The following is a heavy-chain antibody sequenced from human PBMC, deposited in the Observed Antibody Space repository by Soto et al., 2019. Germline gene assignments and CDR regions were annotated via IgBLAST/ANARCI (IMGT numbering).Heavy chain of an antibody. V-gene: IGHV4-39*02. Sequence: PSETLSLTCTVSGGSISTNSYSWGWIRQSPGKGLEWIGTIYSSENTYYNPSLLRRVTISVDTSKNDFSLRLSSVTAADTAVYYCARVTGRYYYGMDVWGQGTTVTVSS. CDR2: IYSSENT. CDR1: GGSISTNSYS. J-gene: IGHJ6*02. CDR3: ARVTGRYYYGMDV.